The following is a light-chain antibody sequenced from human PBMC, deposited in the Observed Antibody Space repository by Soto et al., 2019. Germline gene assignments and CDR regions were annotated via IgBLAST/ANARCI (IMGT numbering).Light chain of an antibody. CDR1: QSVSST. J-gene: IGKJ4*01. V-gene: IGKV3-15*01. CDR3: QQYNAWPRT. Sequence: EIVMTQSPATLSVSPGERATLSCRASQSVSSTLAWYQQKPGQAPRLLIYGASTRATGIPVRFSGSGSGTEFTLTISSLQSEDFAVYYCQQYNAWPRTFGGVTKVEIK. CDR2: GAS.